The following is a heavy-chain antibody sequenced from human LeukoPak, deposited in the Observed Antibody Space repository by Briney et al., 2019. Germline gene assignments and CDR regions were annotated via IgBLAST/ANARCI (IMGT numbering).Heavy chain of an antibody. D-gene: IGHD6-13*01. CDR3: ARHLTARGFGYSSSWTLPEYFQH. V-gene: IGHV4-59*08. J-gene: IGHJ1*01. CDR2: IYYSGST. Sequence: PSETLSLTCTVSGGSISSYYWSWIRQPPGKGLEWIGYIYYSGSTNYNPSLKSRVTISVDTSKNQFSLKLSSVTAADTAVYYCARHLTARGFGYSSSWTLPEYFQHWGQGTLVTVSS. CDR1: GGSISSYY.